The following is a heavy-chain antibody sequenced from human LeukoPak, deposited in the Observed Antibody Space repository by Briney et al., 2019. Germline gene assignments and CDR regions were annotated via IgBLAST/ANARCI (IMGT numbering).Heavy chain of an antibody. J-gene: IGHJ4*02. CDR3: ARDPTHYLRYGYFDY. CDR2: ITSGSSYI. Sequence: PGGPLRLSCAASGFAFSSFGMNGVPQAPGKGLVGFSSITSGSSYIYYADSVKGRFTISRDNAKNSLYLRLNSLRVEDTAVYYCARDPTHYLRYGYFDYWGQGTLVTVSS. D-gene: IGHD3-9*01. V-gene: IGHV3-21*01. CDR1: GFAFSSFG.